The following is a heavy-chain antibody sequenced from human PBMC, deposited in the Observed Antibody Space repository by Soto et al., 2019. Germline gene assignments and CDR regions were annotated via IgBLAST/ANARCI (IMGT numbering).Heavy chain of an antibody. J-gene: IGHJ6*02. D-gene: IGHD3-10*01. CDR1: GFTSHDYA. CDR3: VKDVSPGGADV. CDR2: IYWGSNKI. V-gene: IGHV3-9*02. Sequence: EVQLVESGGGLVQTGRSLRLSCVASGFTSHDYAMHWFRQTPGKGLEWVSGIYWGSNKIDYADSVKGRFTISRDNAKNSLFLQMNSLSADDTALYYCVKDVSPGGADVWCQGTTVTVSS.